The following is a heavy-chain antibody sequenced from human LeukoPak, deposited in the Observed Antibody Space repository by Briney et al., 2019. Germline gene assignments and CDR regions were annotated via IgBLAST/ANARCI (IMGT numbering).Heavy chain of an antibody. CDR2: IYNSAT. J-gene: IGHJ4*02. V-gene: IGHV4-30-4*01. D-gene: IGHD4-17*01. Sequence: SQTLSLTCTVSGGSINSNDYYWSWIRQPPGKGLEWIGYIYNSATYYYPSLKSRVTISVATSKNQFSLKLSSVTAADTAVYYCARGPYGDYGVFYYWGQGTLVTVSS. CDR3: ARGPYGDYGVFYY. CDR1: GGSINSNDYY.